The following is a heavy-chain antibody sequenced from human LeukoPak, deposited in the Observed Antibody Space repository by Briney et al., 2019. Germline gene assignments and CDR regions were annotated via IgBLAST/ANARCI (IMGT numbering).Heavy chain of an antibody. D-gene: IGHD6-19*01. Sequence: PGGSPRLSCAASGFTFSSYDMHWVRQATGKGLEWVSAIGTAGDTYYPGSVKGRFTISRENAKNSLYLQMNSLRAGDTAVYYCARGARSSGWYIDALDIWGQGTMVTVSS. CDR3: ARGARSSGWYIDALDI. V-gene: IGHV3-13*01. CDR1: GFTFSSYD. J-gene: IGHJ3*02. CDR2: IGTAGDT.